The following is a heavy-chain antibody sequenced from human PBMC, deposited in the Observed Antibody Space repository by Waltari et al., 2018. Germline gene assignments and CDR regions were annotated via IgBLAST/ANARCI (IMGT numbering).Heavy chain of an antibody. D-gene: IGHD1-26*01. Sequence: QVQLVQSGAEVKKPGASVKVSCKASGYTFTGYYMHWVRQAPGQGLEWMGWINPNSGGTNYAQKFQGRVTMTRDTSSSTAYMELSRLRADDTAVYYCASMGIVGAPTAAFDIWGQGTMVTVSS. CDR2: INPNSGGT. V-gene: IGHV1-2*02. CDR3: ASMGIVGAPTAAFDI. J-gene: IGHJ3*02. CDR1: GYTFTGYY.